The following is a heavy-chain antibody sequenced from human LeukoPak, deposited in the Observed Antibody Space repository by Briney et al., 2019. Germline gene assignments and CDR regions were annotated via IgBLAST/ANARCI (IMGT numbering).Heavy chain of an antibody. CDR3: AAGAGSGSYLAYGMDV. J-gene: IGHJ6*02. D-gene: IGHD3-10*01. CDR1: GYTFTSHD. V-gene: IGHV1-8*01. Sequence: ASVKVSCKASGYTFTSHDINWVRQATGQGLEWMGWMNPNSGNTGYAQKFQGRVTMTRNTSISTAYMELSSLRSEDTAVYYCAAGAGSGSYLAYGMDVWGQGTTVTVSS. CDR2: MNPNSGNT.